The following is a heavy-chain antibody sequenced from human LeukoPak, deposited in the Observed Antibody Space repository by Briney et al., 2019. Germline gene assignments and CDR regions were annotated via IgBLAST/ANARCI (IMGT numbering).Heavy chain of an antibody. CDR2: ISGSGGST. D-gene: IGHD2-2*01. Sequence: GGSLRLSCAASGFTFSSYAMSWVRQAPGKGLEWVSVISGSGGSTYYADSVKGRFTISRDNSKNTLYLQMNSLRAEDTAVYYCAKPYCSSTSCLYGMDVWGQGTTVTVSS. V-gene: IGHV3-23*01. CDR3: AKPYCSSTSCLYGMDV. CDR1: GFTFSSYA. J-gene: IGHJ6*02.